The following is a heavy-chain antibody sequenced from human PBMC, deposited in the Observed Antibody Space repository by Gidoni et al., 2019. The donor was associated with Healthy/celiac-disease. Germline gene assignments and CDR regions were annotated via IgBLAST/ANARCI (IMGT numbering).Heavy chain of an antibody. CDR3: ARVFFWSGYYPHFDY. Sequence: STYYNPSLKSRVTISVDTSKNQFSLKLSSVTAADTAVYYCARVFFWSGYYPHFDYWGQGTLVTVSS. D-gene: IGHD3-3*01. CDR2: ST. J-gene: IGHJ4*02. V-gene: IGHV4-30-2*04.